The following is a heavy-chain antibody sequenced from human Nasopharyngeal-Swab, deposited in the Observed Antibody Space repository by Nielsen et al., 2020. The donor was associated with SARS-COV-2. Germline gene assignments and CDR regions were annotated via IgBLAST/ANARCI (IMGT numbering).Heavy chain of an antibody. CDR3: AKDIYDGYSYAPYYYYGMDV. J-gene: IGHJ6*02. CDR2: ISWNSGSI. D-gene: IGHD5-18*01. Sequence: SLKISCAASGFTFDDYAMHWVRQAPGKGLEWVSGISWNSGSIGSADSVKGRFTISRDNAKNSLYLQMKSLRAEDTALYYCAKDIYDGYSYAPYYYYGMDVWGQGTTVTVSS. CDR1: GFTFDDYA. V-gene: IGHV3-9*01.